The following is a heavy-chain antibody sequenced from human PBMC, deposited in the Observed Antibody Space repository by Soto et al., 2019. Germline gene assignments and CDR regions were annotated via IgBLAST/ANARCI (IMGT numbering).Heavy chain of an antibody. J-gene: IGHJ4*02. CDR1: GFTFDDYA. D-gene: IGHD3-3*01. V-gene: IGHV3-9*01. CDR3: AKAYFGVVMIDYFDY. CDR2: ISWNSGSI. Sequence: EVQLVESGGGLVQPGRSLRLSCAASGFTFDDYAMHWVRQAPGNGLEWGSGISWNSGSIGYADSVKCRFTISRDNVKNSMYLQMNSLRAEDTALYYCAKAYFGVVMIDYFDYWGQGTLVTVYS.